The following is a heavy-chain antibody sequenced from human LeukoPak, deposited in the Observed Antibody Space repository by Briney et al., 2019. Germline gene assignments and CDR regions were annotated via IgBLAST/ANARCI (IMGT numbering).Heavy chain of an antibody. D-gene: IGHD3-22*01. CDR2: ISYDGSNK. V-gene: IGHV3-30-3*01. CDR1: GFTFSSYA. Sequence: XGSLRLSCAASGFTFSSYAMHWVRQAPGKGLEWVAVISYDGSNKYYADSVKGRFTISRDNSKNTLYLQMNSLRAEDTAVYYCAREMPDSSGYYYYYYGMDVWGQGTTVTVSS. J-gene: IGHJ6*02. CDR3: AREMPDSSGYYYYYYGMDV.